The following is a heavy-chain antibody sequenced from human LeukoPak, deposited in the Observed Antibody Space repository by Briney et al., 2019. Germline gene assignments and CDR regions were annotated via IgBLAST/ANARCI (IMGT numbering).Heavy chain of an antibody. D-gene: IGHD6-13*01. CDR3: ARDGSYSSSWYFDY. CDR1: GFTFSSYS. CDR2: ISSSSYI. V-gene: IGHV3-21*01. Sequence: MAGGSLRLSCAASGFTFSSYSMNWVRQAPGKGLEWVSSISSSSYIYYADSVKGRFTISRDNAKNSLYLQMNSLRAEDTAVYYCARDGSYSSSWYFDYWGQGTLVTVSS. J-gene: IGHJ4*02.